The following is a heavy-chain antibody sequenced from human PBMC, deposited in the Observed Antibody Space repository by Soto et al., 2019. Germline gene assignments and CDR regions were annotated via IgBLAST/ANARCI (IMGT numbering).Heavy chain of an antibody. CDR2: IKSKTDGGTT. CDR1: GFTFRNAW. J-gene: IGHJ6*02. V-gene: IGHV3-15*01. Sequence: AGSLRLSCAASGFTFRNAWMSWVRHAPGKGLEWVGRIKSKTDGGTTDYAAPVKGRFTISRDDSKNTLYLQMNSLKTEDTAVYYCTTAPYYYGSGSDDYYYYGMDVWGQGTTVTVSS. D-gene: IGHD3-10*01. CDR3: TTAPYYYGSGSDDYYYYGMDV.